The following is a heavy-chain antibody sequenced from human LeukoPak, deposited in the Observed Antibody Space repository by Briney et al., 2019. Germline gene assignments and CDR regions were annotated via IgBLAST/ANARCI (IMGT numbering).Heavy chain of an antibody. CDR1: GFIFDDYA. CDR2: ISWNSGSI. J-gene: IGHJ4*02. Sequence: GGSLRLSCAASGFIFDDYAMHWVRQAPGKGLEWDSGISWNSGSIGYADSVKGRFTISRDNAKNSLYLQMNSLRAEDTALYYCAKDRDYSSSGASVDYWGQGTLVTVSS. D-gene: IGHD6-6*01. V-gene: IGHV3-9*01. CDR3: AKDRDYSSSGASVDY.